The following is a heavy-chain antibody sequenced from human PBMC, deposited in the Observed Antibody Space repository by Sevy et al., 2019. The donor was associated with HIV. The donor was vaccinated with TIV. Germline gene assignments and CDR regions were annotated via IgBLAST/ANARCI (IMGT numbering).Heavy chain of an antibody. D-gene: IGHD6-19*01. Sequence: SETLSITCTVSGGSISSSSYYWGWIRQPPGKGLEWIGSIYYSGSTYYNPSLKSRVTISVDTSKNQFSLKLSSVTAADTAVYYCARLAVAGTPYPNYFDYWGQGTLVTVSS. V-gene: IGHV4-39*01. CDR1: GGSISSSSYY. CDR3: ARLAVAGTPYPNYFDY. J-gene: IGHJ4*02. CDR2: IYYSGST.